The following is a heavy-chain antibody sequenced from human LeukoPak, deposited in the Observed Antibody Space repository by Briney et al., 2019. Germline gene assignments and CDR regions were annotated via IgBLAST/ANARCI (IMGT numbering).Heavy chain of an antibody. J-gene: IGHJ5*02. CDR2: INHSGST. CDR1: GGSFSGYY. CDR3: ARAPISSGWYGTGDWFDP. D-gene: IGHD6-19*01. V-gene: IGHV4-34*01. Sequence: SETLSLTCAVYGGSFSGYYWSWIRQPPGKGLEWIGEINHSGSTNYNPSLKSRVTISVDTPKNQFSLKLSSVTAADTAVYYCARAPISSGWYGTGDWFDPWGQGTPVTVSS.